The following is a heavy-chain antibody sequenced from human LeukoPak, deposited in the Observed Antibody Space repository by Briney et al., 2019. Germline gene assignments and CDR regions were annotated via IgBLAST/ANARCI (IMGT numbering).Heavy chain of an antibody. V-gene: IGHV3-23*01. CDR2: ITDNGGST. D-gene: IGHD2-2*01. CDR1: GFTFSSYW. Sequence: GGSLRLSCAASGFTFSSYWMNWARQAPGKGLEWVSSITDNGGSTYYADSVKGRFTISRDNSRDMLYLQMDSLRAEDTAVYYCAKRVDYSSPGGYFDYWGQGTLVTVSS. J-gene: IGHJ4*02. CDR3: AKRVDYSSPGGYFDY.